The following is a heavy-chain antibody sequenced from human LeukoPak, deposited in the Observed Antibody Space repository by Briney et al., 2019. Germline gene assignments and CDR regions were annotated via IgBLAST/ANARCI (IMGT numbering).Heavy chain of an antibody. CDR3: AKSQQPHFYGSGSPSDY. CDR1: GFTFSSYV. J-gene: IGHJ4*02. CDR2: ISWNSGSI. V-gene: IGHV3-9*01. Sequence: GGSLRLSCAASGFTFSSYVMNWVRQAPGKGLEWVSGISWNSGSIGYADSVKGRFTISRDNAKNSLYLQMNSLRAEDTALYYCAKSQQPHFYGSGSPSDYWGQGTLVTVSS. D-gene: IGHD3-10*01.